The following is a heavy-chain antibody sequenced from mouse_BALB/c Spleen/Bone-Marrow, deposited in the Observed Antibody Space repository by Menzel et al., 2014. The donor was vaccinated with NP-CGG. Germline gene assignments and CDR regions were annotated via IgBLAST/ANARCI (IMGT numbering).Heavy chain of an antibody. V-gene: IGHV3-8*02. D-gene: IGHD2-1*01. J-gene: IGHJ2*01. Sequence: DVHLVESGPSLVKPSQTLSLTCSVTGDSITSSYWNWIRKFPGNKLEYMGYISYSGNAYYNPSLKSRISLTRDTSKNQYSLHLKSESPEDTATHFCARGNAYPFDNWGQRTPLTVSP. CDR1: GDSITSSY. CDR3: ARGNAYPFDN. CDR2: ISYSGNA.